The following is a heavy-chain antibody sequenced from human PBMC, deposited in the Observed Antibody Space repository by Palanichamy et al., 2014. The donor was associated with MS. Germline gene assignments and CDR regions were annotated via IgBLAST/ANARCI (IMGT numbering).Heavy chain of an antibody. J-gene: IGHJ4*02. CDR1: GFTFSDHY. V-gene: IGHV3-72*01. D-gene: IGHD6-19*01. CDR3: ARIGFAVGQWLPFDY. CDR2: TRNKANSYTT. Sequence: EVQLVESGGGLVQPGGSLRLSCAASGFTFSDHYMDWVRQAPGKGLEWVGRTRNKANSYTTEYAASVKGRFTISRDDSKNSLYLQMNSLKTEDTAVYYCARIGFAVGQWLPFDYWGQGTLVTVSS.